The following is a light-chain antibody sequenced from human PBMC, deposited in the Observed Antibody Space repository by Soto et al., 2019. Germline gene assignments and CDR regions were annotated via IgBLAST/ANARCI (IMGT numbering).Light chain of an antibody. CDR2: VGDGGNGG. V-gene: IGLV9-49*01. Sequence: QSVLTQPPSASASLGASVTLTCTLSSGYSSDKVDWYQQRPGSGHRFVMRVGDGGNGGSKGDGIADGFLVWGTGLNRDLTTKYSQEADEDDYHCWADHAGGSNFVPFGGGTKLTVL. CDR3: WADHAGGSNFVP. J-gene: IGLJ2*01. CDR1: SGYSSDK.